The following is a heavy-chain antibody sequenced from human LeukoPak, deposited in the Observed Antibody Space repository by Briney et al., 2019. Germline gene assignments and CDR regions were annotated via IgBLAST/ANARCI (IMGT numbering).Heavy chain of an antibody. Sequence: GGSLRLSCAASGFTFRSYTMNWVRQAPGKGLEWVSSISSSSHIYDPDSVKGRFTISRDNSKNSLYLQMNSLRTEDTAVYYCAYSNSWYYFDYGGQGTLVTVS. V-gene: IGHV3-21*01. CDR1: GFTFRSYT. CDR2: ISSSSHI. D-gene: IGHD6-13*01. J-gene: IGHJ4*02. CDR3: AYSNSWYYFDY.